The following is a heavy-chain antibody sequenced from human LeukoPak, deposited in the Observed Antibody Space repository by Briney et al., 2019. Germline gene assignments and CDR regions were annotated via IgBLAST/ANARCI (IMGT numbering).Heavy chain of an antibody. Sequence: APVKVSCKASGYTFTSYGISWVRQAPGQGLEWMGWINTNTGNPTYAQGFTGRFVFSLDTSVSTAYLQISSLKAEDTAVYYCARDRIAAAGTRWYYYGMDVWGQGTTVTVSS. CDR1: GYTFTSYG. D-gene: IGHD6-13*01. CDR2: INTNTGNP. CDR3: ARDRIAAAGTRWYYYGMDV. V-gene: IGHV7-4-1*02. J-gene: IGHJ6*02.